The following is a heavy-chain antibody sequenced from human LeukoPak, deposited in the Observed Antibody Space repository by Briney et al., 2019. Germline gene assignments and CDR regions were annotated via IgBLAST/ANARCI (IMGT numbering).Heavy chain of an antibody. CDR3: AKDHYYYGSGSFDY. V-gene: IGHV3-21*04. Sequence: GGSLRLACAASGFTFSSYTMNWVRQAPGKGLEWVSSISSSSRYIYYADSLKGRFTISRDNAKNSLYLQMNSLRAEDTALYYCAKDHYYYGSGSFDYWGQGTLVTVSS. CDR2: ISSSSRYI. J-gene: IGHJ4*02. D-gene: IGHD3-10*01. CDR1: GFTFSSYT.